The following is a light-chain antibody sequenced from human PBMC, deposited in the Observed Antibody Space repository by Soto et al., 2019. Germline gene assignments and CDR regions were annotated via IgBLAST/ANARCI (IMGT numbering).Light chain of an antibody. CDR3: AAWDDSLYGYV. CDR2: SNN. V-gene: IGLV1-44*01. Sequence: HSVLTQPPSASGTPGQRVTISCSGSSSNIGSNTVNWYQQLPGTAPKLLIYSNNQRPSGVPDRFSGSKSGTSASLDISGLQSEDEADYYCAAWDDSLYGYVFGTGTKVTVL. J-gene: IGLJ1*01. CDR1: SSNIGSNT.